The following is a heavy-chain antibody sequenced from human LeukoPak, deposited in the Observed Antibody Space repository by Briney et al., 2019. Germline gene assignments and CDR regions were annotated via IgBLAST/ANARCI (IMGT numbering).Heavy chain of an antibody. CDR2: IIPIFGTA. CDR3: ARDASGYAYCGGDCSEGYFDY. Sequence: SVKVSCKASGGTFNSYAISWVRQAPGQGLEWMGGIIPIFGTANYAQKFQGRVTITADESTSTAYMELSSLRSEDTAVYYCARDASGYAYCGGDCSEGYFDYWGQGILVTVSS. D-gene: IGHD2-21*02. V-gene: IGHV1-69*13. J-gene: IGHJ4*02. CDR1: GGTFNSYA.